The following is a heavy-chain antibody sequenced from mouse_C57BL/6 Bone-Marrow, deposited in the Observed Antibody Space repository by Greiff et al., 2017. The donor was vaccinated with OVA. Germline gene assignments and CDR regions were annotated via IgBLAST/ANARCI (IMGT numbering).Heavy chain of an antibody. D-gene: IGHD1-1*01. V-gene: IGHV1-54*01. Sequence: LVESGAELVRPGTSVKVSCKASGYAFTNYLIEWVKQRPGQGLEWIGVINPGSGGTNYNEKFKGKATLTADKSSSTAYMQLSSLTSEDSAVYFCARDLLLRYHYYAMDYWGQGTSVTVSS. CDR2: INPGSGGT. J-gene: IGHJ4*01. CDR3: ARDLLLRYHYYAMDY. CDR1: GYAFTNYL.